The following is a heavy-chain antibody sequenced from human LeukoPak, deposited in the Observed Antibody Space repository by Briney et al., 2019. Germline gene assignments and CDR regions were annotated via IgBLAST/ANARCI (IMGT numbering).Heavy chain of an antibody. V-gene: IGHV5-51*01. J-gene: IGHJ4*02. CDR3: ARASRDGYNQNFDH. CDR1: GYSFSNYW. Sequence: EESLKISCKGLGYSFSNYWSAWVRQMPGKGLEWMGIIYPGGSETRYDPSFQGQVTISADMSTSTAYLQWSSLRASDTAMYYCARASRDGYNQNFDHWGQGTLVTVSS. CDR2: IYPGGSET. D-gene: IGHD5-24*01.